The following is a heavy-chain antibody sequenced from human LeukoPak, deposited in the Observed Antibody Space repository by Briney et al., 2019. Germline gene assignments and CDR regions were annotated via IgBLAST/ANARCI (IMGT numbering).Heavy chain of an antibody. CDR1: GGSISSYY. V-gene: IGHV4-59*13. CDR3: ARVRIPAAAGPYYFDY. D-gene: IGHD6-13*01. Sequence: PSETLSLTCTVSGGSISSYYWSWMRQPPGKGLEWIGYIYYSGSTNYNPSLKSRVTISVDTSKNQFSLKLSSVTAADTAVYYCARVRIPAAAGPYYFDYWGQGTLVTVSS. J-gene: IGHJ4*02. CDR2: IYYSGST.